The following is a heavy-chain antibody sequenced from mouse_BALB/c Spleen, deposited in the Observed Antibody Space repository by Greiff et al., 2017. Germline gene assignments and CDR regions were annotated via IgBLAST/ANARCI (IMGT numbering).Heavy chain of an antibody. D-gene: IGHD1-2*01. CDR1: GFTFTDYY. CDR2: IRNKANGYTT. Sequence: EVQLLESGGGLVQPGGSLRISCATSGFTFTDYYMSWVRQPPGKALEWLGFIRNKANGYTTEHSASVKGRFTISRANSQSILYLHMNTLRAEDSAYYCSTRDMDYGFAMDYWGQGTSVTVSS. V-gene: IGHV7-3*02. CDR3: TRDMDYGFAMDY. J-gene: IGHJ4*01.